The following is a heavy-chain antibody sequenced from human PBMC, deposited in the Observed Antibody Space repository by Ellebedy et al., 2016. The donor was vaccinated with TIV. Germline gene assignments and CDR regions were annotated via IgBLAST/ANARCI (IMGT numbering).Heavy chain of an antibody. V-gene: IGHV3-11*01. Sequence: GESLKISXAASGFTFSDYYMTWIRQAPGKGLEWVSYISNSGSVMYYADSVKGRFTISRDNAENSLHLQMNSLRAEDTAFYYCVRGRRYNSNPFEYWGQGTLVTVSS. D-gene: IGHD1-14*01. CDR3: VRGRRYNSNPFEY. CDR1: GFTFSDYY. CDR2: ISNSGSVM. J-gene: IGHJ4*02.